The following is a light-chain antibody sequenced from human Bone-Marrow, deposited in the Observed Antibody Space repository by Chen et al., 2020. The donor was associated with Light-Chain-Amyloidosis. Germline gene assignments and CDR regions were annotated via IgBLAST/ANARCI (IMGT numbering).Light chain of an antibody. CDR1: SSDVGGDNH. J-gene: IGLJ1*01. Sequence: QSALTQPASVSGSPGQSITISRTGTSSDVGGDNHVSWYQQHPDKAPKLMIYEVTNRPSWVPDRFSGSKSDNTASVTISGLQTEDEADYFCSSYTITNTLVFGSGTRVTVL. V-gene: IGLV2-14*01. CDR3: SSYTITNTLV. CDR2: EVT.